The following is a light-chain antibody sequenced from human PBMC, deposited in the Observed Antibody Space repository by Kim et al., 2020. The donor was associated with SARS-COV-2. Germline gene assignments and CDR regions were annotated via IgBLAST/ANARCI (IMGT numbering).Light chain of an antibody. J-gene: IGLJ2*01. Sequence: LGQTVRITCQGDSLRIYDASWYQQKPGQAPVRVIYGKNNRPSGIPDRFSCSSSGNTAFLTITAAQSEDEADYYCNSRDSSGNHVVFGGGTQLTVL. V-gene: IGLV3-19*01. CDR1: SLRIYD. CDR2: GKN. CDR3: NSRDSSGNHVV.